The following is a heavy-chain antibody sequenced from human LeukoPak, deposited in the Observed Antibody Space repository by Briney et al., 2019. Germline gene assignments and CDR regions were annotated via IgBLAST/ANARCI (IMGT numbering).Heavy chain of an antibody. CDR1: GFSFNTFG. CDR2: IWYDGSNS. CDR3: ARGGPEWPLDY. J-gene: IGHJ4*02. V-gene: IGHV3-33*01. Sequence: GGSLRLSCVASGFSFNTFGMLWVRQAPGEGLEWVAVIWYDGSNSYYADSVRGRFTIARDNSKNTLYLQRNSRRAEDTAGYYCARGGPEWPLDYWGQGTLVTVSS. D-gene: IGHD3-3*01.